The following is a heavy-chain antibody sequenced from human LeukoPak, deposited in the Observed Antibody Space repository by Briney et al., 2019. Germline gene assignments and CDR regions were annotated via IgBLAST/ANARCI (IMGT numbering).Heavy chain of an antibody. V-gene: IGHV1-69*05. CDR2: IIPIFGTA. J-gene: IGHJ2*01. CDR1: GGTFSNNA. Sequence: SVKVSCKASGGTFSNNAITWVRQAPGQGLEWMGRIIPIFGTANYAQKFQGRVTISTDESTSTAHMELSSLRYEDTAVYYCARGDREYWDHWYFDLWGRGTLVTVSS. D-gene: IGHD2/OR15-2a*01. CDR3: ARGDREYWDHWYFDL.